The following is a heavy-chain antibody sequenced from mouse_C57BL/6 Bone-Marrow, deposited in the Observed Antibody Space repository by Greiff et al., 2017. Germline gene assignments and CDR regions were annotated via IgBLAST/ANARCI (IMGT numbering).Heavy chain of an antibody. Sequence: VQLKQSGPELVKPGASVKISCKASGYSFTGYYMNWVKQSPEKSLEWIGEINPSTGGTTYNQKFKAKATLTVDKSSSTAYMQLKSLTSEDSAVYYCARSRGSRFAYWGQGTLVTVSA. CDR1: GYSFTGYY. J-gene: IGHJ3*01. V-gene: IGHV1-42*01. CDR3: ARSRGSRFAY. CDR2: INPSTGGT.